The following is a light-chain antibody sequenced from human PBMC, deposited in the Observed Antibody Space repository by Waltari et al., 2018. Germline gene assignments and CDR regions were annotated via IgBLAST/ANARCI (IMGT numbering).Light chain of an antibody. CDR1: QSVLYSSDNKNY. J-gene: IGKJ1*01. V-gene: IGKV4-1*01. CDR3: QQYYSTPWT. CDR2: WAS. Sequence: DLVMTQSPDSLAVSLGERATINCKSSQSVLYSSDNKNYLSWYQQKPGQPPKLLIYWASTREFGVPDRFSGSGSGTDFTLTISSLQAEDVALYYCQQYYSTPWTFGQGTKVEIK.